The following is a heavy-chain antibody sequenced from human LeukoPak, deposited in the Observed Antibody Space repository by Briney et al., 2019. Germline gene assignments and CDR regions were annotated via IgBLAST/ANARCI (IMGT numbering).Heavy chain of an antibody. V-gene: IGHV3-23*01. Sequence: GGSLRLSCAASGFTFSNYAVSWVRQAPGKGLEWVSSISGSGGTTYYADSVNGRFTISRDNHVNTLYLQMDILRAEDTAVYYCARDRVVTPYNWFDPWGQGTLVTVSS. CDR1: GFTFSNYA. D-gene: IGHD4-23*01. CDR2: ISGSGGTT. CDR3: ARDRVVTPYNWFDP. J-gene: IGHJ5*02.